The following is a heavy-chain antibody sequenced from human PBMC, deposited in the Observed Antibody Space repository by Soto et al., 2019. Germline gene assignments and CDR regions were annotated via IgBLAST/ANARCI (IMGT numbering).Heavy chain of an antibody. D-gene: IGHD5-12*01. CDR1: GYTFTSYA. V-gene: IGHV1-3*01. CDR3: ARGSPLYRGYDYPLDP. Sequence: QVQLVQSGAEVKKPGASVKVSCKASGYTFTSYAMHWVRQAPGQRLEWMGWINAGNGNTKYSQKFQGRVTITRDTSANTAYMELSSLRSEDTAVYYCARGSPLYRGYDYPLDPWGQGTLVTVSS. CDR2: INAGNGNT. J-gene: IGHJ5*02.